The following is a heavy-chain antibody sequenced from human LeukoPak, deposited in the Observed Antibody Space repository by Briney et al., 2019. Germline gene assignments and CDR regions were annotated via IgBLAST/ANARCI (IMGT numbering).Heavy chain of an antibody. CDR2: ISYDGSNK. Sequence: GRSPRLSCAASGFTFSSYGMHWVRQAPGKGLEWVAVISYDGSNKYYADSVKGRFTISRDNSKNTLYLQMNSLRAEDTAVYYCAGHGGMVYASIDYWGQGTLVTVSS. CDR3: AGHGGMVYASIDY. D-gene: IGHD2-8*01. V-gene: IGHV3-30*03. CDR1: GFTFSSYG. J-gene: IGHJ4*02.